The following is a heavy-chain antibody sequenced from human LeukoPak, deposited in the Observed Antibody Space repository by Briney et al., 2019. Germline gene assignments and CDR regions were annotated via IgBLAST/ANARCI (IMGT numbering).Heavy chain of an antibody. D-gene: IGHD5-18*01. V-gene: IGHV4-61*02. CDR3: ARGADTAMVTG. Sequence: SQTLSLTCTVSGGSISSGSYYWSWIRQPAGKGLEWIERIYTSGSTNYNPSLKSRVTISVDTSKNQFSLKLSSVTAADTAVYYCARGADTAMVTGWGQGTLVTVSS. CDR2: IYTSGST. CDR1: GGSISSGSYY. J-gene: IGHJ4*02.